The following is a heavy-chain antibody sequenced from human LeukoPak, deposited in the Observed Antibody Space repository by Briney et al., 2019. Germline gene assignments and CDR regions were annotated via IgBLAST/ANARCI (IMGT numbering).Heavy chain of an antibody. J-gene: IGHJ4*02. V-gene: IGHV3-33*06. Sequence: DSVKGRFTISRDNSKNTVFLHMSSLSVGDTAVYYCAKGEWIVGDTTTAYFENWGQGTLVSVSS. D-gene: IGHD1-26*01. CDR3: AKGEWIVGDTTTAYFEN.